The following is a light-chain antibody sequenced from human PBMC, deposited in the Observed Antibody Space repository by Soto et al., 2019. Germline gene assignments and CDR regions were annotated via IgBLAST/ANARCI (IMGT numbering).Light chain of an antibody. CDR3: QQADTFPIT. CDR2: IAS. J-gene: IGKJ5*01. CDR1: QSLGGN. V-gene: IGKV3-15*01. Sequence: EIVMTQSPATLAVSPGDTATLSCRASQSLGGNLAWYQQKPGQAPRLLISIASILQSGVPSRFSGSGFGTDFTLTISSLQPEDFATYYCQQADTFPITFGQGTRLEIK.